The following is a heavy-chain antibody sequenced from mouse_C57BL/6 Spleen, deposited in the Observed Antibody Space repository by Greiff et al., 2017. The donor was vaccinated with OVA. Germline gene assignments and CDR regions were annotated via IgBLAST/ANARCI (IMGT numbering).Heavy chain of an antibody. D-gene: IGHD2-3*01. V-gene: IGHV1-7*01. CDR3: ARSKGFYDGYYVVAMDY. Sequence: VQLQQSGAELAKPGASVKLSCKASGYTFPSYWMHWVKQRPGQGLEWIGYITPSSGYTKYNQKFKDKATLTADKSSSTAYMQLSSLTYEDSAVYYCARSKGFYDGYYVVAMDYWGQGTSVTVSS. J-gene: IGHJ4*01. CDR1: GYTFPSYW. CDR2: ITPSSGYT.